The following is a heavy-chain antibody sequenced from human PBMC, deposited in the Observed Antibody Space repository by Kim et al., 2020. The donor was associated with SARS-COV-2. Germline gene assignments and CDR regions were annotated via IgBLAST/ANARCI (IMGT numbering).Heavy chain of an antibody. Sequence: GHHKQYTDSVQSRLTISRDNSKSTLYLEMNSLPPEDAAVYYCISACGDPGYWGQGTLVTVSS. CDR3: ISACGDPGY. D-gene: IGHD4-17*01. J-gene: IGHJ4*02. V-gene: IGHV3-30*02. CDR2: GHHK.